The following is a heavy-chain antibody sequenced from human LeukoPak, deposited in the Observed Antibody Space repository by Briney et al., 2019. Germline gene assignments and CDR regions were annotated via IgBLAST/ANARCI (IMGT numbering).Heavy chain of an antibody. CDR1: GYPFTSYG. CDR3: ARDREVVAAAGTEVDY. J-gene: IGHJ4*02. Sequence: GASVKVSCKASGYPFTSYGISWVRQAPGQGLEWMGWISAYNGNTNYAQKFQGRVTMTRDTSISTAYMELSRLRSDDTAVYYCARDREVVAAAGTEVDYWGQGTLVTVSS. D-gene: IGHD6-13*01. V-gene: IGHV1-18*01. CDR2: ISAYNGNT.